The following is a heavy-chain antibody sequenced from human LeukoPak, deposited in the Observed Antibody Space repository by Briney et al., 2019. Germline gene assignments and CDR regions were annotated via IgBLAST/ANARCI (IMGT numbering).Heavy chain of an antibody. CDR1: GFTFSSYW. V-gene: IGHV3-74*01. D-gene: IGHD5-24*01. Sequence: GGSLRLSCAASGFTFSSYWMHWVRPAPGKGLVWVSRINSDGSSTSYADSVKGRFTISRDNAKNTLYLQTNSLRAEDTAVYYCARVLRLQLAGDAFDIWGQGTMVTVSS. J-gene: IGHJ3*02. CDR3: ARVLRLQLAGDAFDI. CDR2: INSDGSST.